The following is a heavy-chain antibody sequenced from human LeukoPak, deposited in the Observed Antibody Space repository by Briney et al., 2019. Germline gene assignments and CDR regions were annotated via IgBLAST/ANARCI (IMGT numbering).Heavy chain of an antibody. CDR2: IYSGST. CDR3: ARANGVSPSFCSSTSCYEDFDY. J-gene: IGHJ4*02. D-gene: IGHD2-2*01. V-gene: IGHV4-30-4*01. CDR1: GGSICSGDYY. Sequence: SETLPLTCTVSGGSICSGDYYWSWIRQPPGKGLEWIGYIYSGSTYYNPSLKSRVTISVDSSKNQFSLKLSSVTAADTAVYYCARANGVSPSFCSSTSCYEDFDYWGQGTLVTVSS.